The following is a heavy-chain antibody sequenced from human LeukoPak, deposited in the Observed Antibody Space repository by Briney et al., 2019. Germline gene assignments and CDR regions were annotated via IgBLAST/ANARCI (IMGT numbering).Heavy chain of an antibody. CDR1: GFTFSSYW. J-gene: IGHJ3*02. CDR2: IKQDGSEK. D-gene: IGHD2-15*01. V-gene: IGHV3-7*01. Sequence: RPGGSLRLSCAASGFTFSSYWMSWVRQAPGKGLEWVANIKQDGSEKYYVDSVKGRFTISRDNAKNSLYLQMNSLRAEDTAVYYCARDVGMVVAATDAFDIWGQGTMVTVSS. CDR3: ARDVGMVVAATDAFDI.